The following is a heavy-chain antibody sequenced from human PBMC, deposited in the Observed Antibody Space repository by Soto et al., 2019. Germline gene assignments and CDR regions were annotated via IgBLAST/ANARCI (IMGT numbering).Heavy chain of an antibody. Sequence: QVQLVQSGAEVKKPGASVKVSCKASGYTFTSYAMDWVRQAPGQRLEWMGWINAGKGNTKYSQNFQGRVTITRDTSASTAYMELSSLRSEDTAVYYCARDSPPTDYWGQGTLVTVSS. V-gene: IGHV1-3*01. CDR2: INAGKGNT. CDR3: ARDSPPTDY. J-gene: IGHJ4*02. CDR1: GYTFTSYA.